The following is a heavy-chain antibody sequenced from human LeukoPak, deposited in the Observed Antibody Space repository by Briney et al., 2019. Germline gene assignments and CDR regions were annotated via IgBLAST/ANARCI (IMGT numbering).Heavy chain of an antibody. Sequence: GGSLRLSCAASGFTFSSYGMHWVRQAPGKGLEWVAVIWYDGSNKYYADSVKGRFTISRDNSKNTLHLQMNSLRAEDTAVYYCAREKYYYDSSGYSEFDYWGQGTLVTVSS. J-gene: IGHJ4*02. V-gene: IGHV3-33*01. CDR3: AREKYYYDSSGYSEFDY. CDR2: IWYDGSNK. D-gene: IGHD3-22*01. CDR1: GFTFSSYG.